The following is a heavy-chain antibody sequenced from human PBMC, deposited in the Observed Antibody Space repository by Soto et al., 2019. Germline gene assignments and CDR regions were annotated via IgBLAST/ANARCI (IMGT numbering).Heavy chain of an antibody. V-gene: IGHV1-18*04. CDR1: GYNFTDYG. CDR2: IGPHNGKT. D-gene: IGHD3-9*01. CDR3: ARPSRSITYFELAF. Sequence: QVRLVQSGPEVKNPGASVKVSCKASGYNFTDYGLSWVRQAPGQGLEWMGWIGPHNGKTTYAQRLQGRVSMTTDTSTNIAYLELTSLRSDDTAVYYCARPSRSITYFELAFWGQGTLVTVSS. J-gene: IGHJ4*02.